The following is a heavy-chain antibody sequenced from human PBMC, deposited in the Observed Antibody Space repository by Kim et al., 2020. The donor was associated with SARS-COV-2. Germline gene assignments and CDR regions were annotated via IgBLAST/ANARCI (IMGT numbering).Heavy chain of an antibody. CDR1: GGSISSSSYY. V-gene: IGHV4-39*07. J-gene: IGHJ6*02. D-gene: IGHD3-16*01. CDR2: IYYSGST. Sequence: SETLSLTCTVSGGSISSSSYYWGWIRQPPGKGLEWIGSIYYSGSTYYNPSLKSRVTISVDTSKNQFSLKLSSVTAADTAVYYCARDWGGYGMDVWGQGTTVTVSS. CDR3: ARDWGGYGMDV.